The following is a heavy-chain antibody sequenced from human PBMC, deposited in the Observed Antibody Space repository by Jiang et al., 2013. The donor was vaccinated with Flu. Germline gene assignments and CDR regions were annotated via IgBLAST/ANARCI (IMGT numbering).Heavy chain of an antibody. CDR1: GGPISSSSYY. V-gene: IGHV4-39*01. J-gene: IGHJ5*02. D-gene: IGHD2-15*01. CDR2: IYYSGST. CDR3: ARFLVVSSLWGFDP. Sequence: LLKPSETLSLTCTVSGGPISSSSYYWGWIRQPPGKGLEWIGSIYYSGSTYYNPSLKSRVTISVDTSKNQFSLKLSSVTAADTAVYYCARFLVVSSLWGFDPWGQGTLVTVSS.